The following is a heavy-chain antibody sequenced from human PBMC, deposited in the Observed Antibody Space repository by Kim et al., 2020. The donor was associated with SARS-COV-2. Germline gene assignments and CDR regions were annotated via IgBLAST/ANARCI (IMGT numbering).Heavy chain of an antibody. CDR3: ARSTFSSGWYTGEYYFDY. D-gene: IGHD6-19*01. Sequence: ASVKVSCKASGYTFTSYYMHCVRQAPGQGLEWMGIINPSGGSTSYAQKFQGRVTMTRDTATSTVYMELSSLRSEDTAEYYCARSTFSSGWYTGEYYFDYWGQGTLVTDSS. J-gene: IGHJ4*02. CDR1: GYTFTSYY. CDR2: INPSGGST. V-gene: IGHV1-46*01.